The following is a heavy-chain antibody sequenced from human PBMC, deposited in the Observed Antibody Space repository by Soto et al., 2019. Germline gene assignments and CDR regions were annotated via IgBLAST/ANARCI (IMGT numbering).Heavy chain of an antibody. CDR1: GGTFSSYT. V-gene: IGHV1-69*04. CDR3: ARDLCSSTSCSPDYYYGMDV. J-gene: IGHJ6*02. D-gene: IGHD2-2*01. Sequence: SVKVSCKASGGTFSSYTISWVRQAPGQGLEWMGRIIPILGIANYAQKFQGRVTITADKSTSTAYMELSSLRSEDTAVYYCARDLCSSTSCSPDYYYGMDVWGQGTTVTVSS. CDR2: IIPILGIA.